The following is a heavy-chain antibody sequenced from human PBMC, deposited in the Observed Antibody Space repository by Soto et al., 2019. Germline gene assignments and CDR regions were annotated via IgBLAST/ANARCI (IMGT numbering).Heavy chain of an antibody. J-gene: IGHJ6*02. Sequence: PSQTLSLTCATSGDSVSSNSAAWNWIRQSPSRGLEWLGRTYYRSKWYNDYAVSVKSRITINPDTSKNQFSLQLNSVTPEDTAVYYCARDQSSGWYSYYYYYGLAVWGQGTTVTVSS. D-gene: IGHD6-19*01. CDR2: TYYRSKWYN. V-gene: IGHV6-1*01. CDR1: GDSVSSNSAA. CDR3: ARDQSSGWYSYYYYYGLAV.